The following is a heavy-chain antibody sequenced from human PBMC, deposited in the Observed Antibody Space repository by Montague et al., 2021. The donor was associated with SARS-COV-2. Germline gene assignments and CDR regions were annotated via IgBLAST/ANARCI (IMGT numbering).Heavy chain of an antibody. V-gene: IGHV4-61*02. CDR3: ASQVEVGWYSYFDN. Sequence: TLSLTCTVSGGSISSGTYYWSWVRQPAGKGLEWSGRADTSGITTYNPSLGSRITISIDTSAHQFSLNLRSVAAADTAVYFCASQVEVGWYSYFDNWGQGTLVAVSS. J-gene: IGHJ4*02. D-gene: IGHD2-15*01. CDR1: GGSISSGTYY. CDR2: ADTSGIT.